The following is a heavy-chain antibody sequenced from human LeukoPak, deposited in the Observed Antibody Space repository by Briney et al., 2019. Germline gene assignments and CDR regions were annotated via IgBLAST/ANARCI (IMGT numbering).Heavy chain of an antibody. CDR1: GFTFSSYA. J-gene: IGHJ4*02. D-gene: IGHD5-12*01. Sequence: GGSLRFSCAASGFTFSSYAMSWVRQAPGKGLEWVSAISGSGGSTSYADSVKGRFTISRDNSKNTLYLQMNSLRAEDTAVYYCAKDGRGYSGYLEYWGQGTLVTVSS. V-gene: IGHV3-23*01. CDR3: AKDGRGYSGYLEY. CDR2: ISGSGGST.